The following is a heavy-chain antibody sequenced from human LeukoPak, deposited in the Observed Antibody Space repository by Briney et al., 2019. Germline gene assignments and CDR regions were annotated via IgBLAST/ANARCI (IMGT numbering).Heavy chain of an antibody. CDR1: GGSISSITYY. D-gene: IGHD3-16*01. Sequence: PSETLSLTCTVSGGSISSITYYWGWIRQPPGKGLEWTGAIYYTGTTYYNPSLRSRVTISVDTSKNHFSLKLSSVTAADTALYYCASAPRQGSIGGLDYWGQGTQVTVSS. CDR3: ASAPRQGSIGGLDY. CDR2: IYYTGTT. V-gene: IGHV4-39*02. J-gene: IGHJ4*02.